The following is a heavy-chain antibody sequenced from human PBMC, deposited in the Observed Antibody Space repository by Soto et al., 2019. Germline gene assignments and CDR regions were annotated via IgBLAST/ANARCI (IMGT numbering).Heavy chain of an antibody. D-gene: IGHD4-17*01. CDR3: ALTVTRYYYYYGMDV. CDR1: GFSLSTSGMC. J-gene: IGHJ6*02. CDR2: IDWDDDK. V-gene: IGHV2-70*01. Sequence: PTLVNPTQTLTLTCTFSGFSLSTSGMCVSWIRQPPGKALEWLALIDWDDDKYYSTSLKTRLTISKDTSRNQVVLTMTNMDPVDTATYYCALTVTRYYYYYGMDVWGQGTTVTVS.